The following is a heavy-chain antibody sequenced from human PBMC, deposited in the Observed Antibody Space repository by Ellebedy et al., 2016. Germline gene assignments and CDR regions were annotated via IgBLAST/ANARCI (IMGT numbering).Heavy chain of an antibody. CDR3: AGRRTDSRGYFIY. CDR1: GGSISNYY. CDR2: IYYSGST. V-gene: IGHV4-59*01. D-gene: IGHD3-22*01. Sequence: GSLRLSXTVPGGSISNYYWSWIRQPPGRGLESIGYIYYSGSTNYNPSLKSRVTISVDTSKKQFSLKLSSVTAADTAVYYCAGRRTDSRGYFIYWGQGTLVTVSS. J-gene: IGHJ4*02.